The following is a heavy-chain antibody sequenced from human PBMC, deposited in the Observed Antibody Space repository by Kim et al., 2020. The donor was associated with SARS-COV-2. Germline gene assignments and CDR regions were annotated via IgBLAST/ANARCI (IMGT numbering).Heavy chain of an antibody. D-gene: IGHD3-10*01. J-gene: IGHJ6*02. CDR1: GYTFTSYY. CDR3: ARVGYYYGSGSPRDYYYYGMDV. V-gene: IGHV1-46*01. CDR2: INPSGGST. Sequence: ASVKVSCKASGYTFTSYYMHWVRQAPGQGLEWMGIINPSGGSTSYAQKFQGRVTMTRDTSTSTVYMELSSLRSEDTAVYYCARVGYYYGSGSPRDYYYYGMDVWGQGTTVTVSS.